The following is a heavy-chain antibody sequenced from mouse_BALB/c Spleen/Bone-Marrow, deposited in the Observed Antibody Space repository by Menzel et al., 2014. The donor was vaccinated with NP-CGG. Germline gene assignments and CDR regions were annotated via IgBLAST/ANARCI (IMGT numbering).Heavy chain of an antibody. J-gene: IGHJ2*01. D-gene: IGHD2-3*01. Sequence: EVQLVESGGGLVQPGGSLRLSCATSGFTFTDYYMNWVRQSPGKALEWLGFIRNKAYSYTTEYSASVKGRFTISRDNSQSILYLQMNTLRAEDSATYYCARDMGGLLFDYWGQGTTLTVSS. CDR3: ARDMGGLLFDY. V-gene: IGHV7-3*02. CDR1: GFTFTDYY. CDR2: IRNKAYSYTT.